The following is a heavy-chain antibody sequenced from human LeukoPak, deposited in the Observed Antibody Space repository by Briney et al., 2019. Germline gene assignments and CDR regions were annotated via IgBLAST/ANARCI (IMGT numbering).Heavy chain of an antibody. CDR3: TTHMIGDAFDI. V-gene: IGHV3-15*01. D-gene: IGHD3-22*01. Sequence: GGSLRLSCAASGFTFSNAWMSWVREAPGKGLEWVGRIKSKTDVGTTDYAAPVKGRFTISRDDSKNTLYLQMNSLKTEDTAVYYCTTHMIGDAFDIWGQGTMVTVSS. CDR2: IKSKTDVGTT. J-gene: IGHJ3*02. CDR1: GFTFSNAW.